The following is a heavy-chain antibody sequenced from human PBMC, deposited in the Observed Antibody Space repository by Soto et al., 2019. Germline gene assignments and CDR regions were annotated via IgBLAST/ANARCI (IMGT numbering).Heavy chain of an antibody. J-gene: IGHJ4*02. CDR1: GFTFSSYW. Sequence: EVQLVESGGGLVQPGGSLRLSCAASGFTFSSYWMSWVRQAPGKGLEWVANIKQDGSEKYYVDSVKGRFTISRDNAKNSLYLQINSLRAKDTAVYYCAGGYSRGWYGEPFDYWGQGTLVTVSS. CDR2: IKQDGSEK. D-gene: IGHD6-19*01. V-gene: IGHV3-7*03. CDR3: AGGYSRGWYGEPFDY.